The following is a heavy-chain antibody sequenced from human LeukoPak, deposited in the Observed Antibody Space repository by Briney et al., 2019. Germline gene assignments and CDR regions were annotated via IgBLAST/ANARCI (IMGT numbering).Heavy chain of an antibody. V-gene: IGHV3-21*01. Sequence: GGSLRLSCAASGFTFSSYSMNWVRQAPGKGLEWVSSISSSSSYVYYADSVKGRFTISRDNAKNSLYLQMNSLRAEDTTVYYRARDPFWSGYYYYYYGMDVWGQGTTVTASS. D-gene: IGHD3-3*01. CDR2: ISSSSSYV. CDR3: ARDPFWSGYYYYYYGMDV. CDR1: GFTFSSYS. J-gene: IGHJ6*02.